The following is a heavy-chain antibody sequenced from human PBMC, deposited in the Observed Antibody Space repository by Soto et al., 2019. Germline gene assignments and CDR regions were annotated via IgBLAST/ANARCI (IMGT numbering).Heavy chain of an antibody. D-gene: IGHD3-10*01. CDR3: SYGSSFDY. Sequence: QVQLQESGPGLVKPSETLSLICTVSGASLRSGSYYWSWIRQPPGKGLEWIGYISHSGRTNYDPSLKSRLTMSVDTSQNKFSLQLTSVTAADTAVYYCSYGSSFDYWGQGTLVTVSS. CDR2: ISHSGRT. CDR1: GASLRSGSYY. V-gene: IGHV4-61*01. J-gene: IGHJ4*02.